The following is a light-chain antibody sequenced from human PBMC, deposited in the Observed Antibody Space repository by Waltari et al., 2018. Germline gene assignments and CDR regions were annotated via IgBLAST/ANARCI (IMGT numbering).Light chain of an antibody. CDR3: QVWDSSSDHVI. V-gene: IGLV3-21*03. CDR2: DDT. CDR1: TIGSET. J-gene: IGLJ2*01. Sequence: SFVLTQPPSMSVAPGTTARIPCGGTTIGSETGHGYQQKPGQAPVLVIHDDTDRPSGIPERFTGSNSGNTATLTISRVEAGDEADYYCQVWDSSSDHVIFGGGTMLTVL.